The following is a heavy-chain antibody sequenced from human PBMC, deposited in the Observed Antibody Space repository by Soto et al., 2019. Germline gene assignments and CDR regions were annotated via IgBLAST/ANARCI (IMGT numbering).Heavy chain of an antibody. CDR3: PRQRTPGYSGSYFHLFSDMVV. V-gene: IGHV3-21*01. J-gene: IGHJ6*02. D-gene: IGHD1-26*01. CDR2: ISSSSSYI. CDR1: GFTFSSYS. Sequence: GGSLRLSCAASGFTFSSYSMNWVRQAPGKGLEWVSSISSSSSYIYYADSVKGRFTISRDNAKNSLYLQMNSLRAEDTAVYYCPRQRTPGYSGSYFHLFSDMVVGGQEATLNVS.